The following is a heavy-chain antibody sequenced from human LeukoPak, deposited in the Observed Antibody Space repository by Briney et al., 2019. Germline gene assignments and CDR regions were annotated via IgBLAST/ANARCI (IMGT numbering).Heavy chain of an antibody. J-gene: IGHJ3*02. CDR2: IYYSGST. Sequence: SETLSLTCTVSGGSISSRSYYWGWIRQPPGKGLEWIGSIYYSGSTYYNPSLKSRVTISVDTSKNQFSRKLSSVTAADTAVYYCASRPFGSVVTPIDDAFDIWGQGTMVTVSS. CDR3: ASRPFGSVVTPIDDAFDI. V-gene: IGHV4-39*01. D-gene: IGHD2-15*01. CDR1: GGSISSRSYY.